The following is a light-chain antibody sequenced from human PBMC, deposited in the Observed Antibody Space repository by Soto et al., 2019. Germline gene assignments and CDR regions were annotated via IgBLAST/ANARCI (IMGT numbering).Light chain of an antibody. CDR2: INN. CDR3: AAWDDTLPGYV. J-gene: IGLJ1*01. Sequence: QSVLPQTPSASGAPGQKVVISCSGSDSDVGTNSVNWYQQVPEAAPKLLIYINNKRPAGVPDRFSGSKSGTSASLAISGLRSEDEADYYCAAWDDTLPGYVFGSGTKVTVL. CDR1: DSDVGTNS. V-gene: IGLV1-44*01.